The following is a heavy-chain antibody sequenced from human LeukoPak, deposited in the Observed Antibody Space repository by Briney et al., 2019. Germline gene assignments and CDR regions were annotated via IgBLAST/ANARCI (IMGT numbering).Heavy chain of an antibody. Sequence: GGSLRLYCAASGFIVSSNYMSWVRQAPGKGLEWVSVIYTGGSTYYADSVKGRFTISRDNSKNTVYLQMSSLRAEDTAVYNCAKEGDCSTTSCLTGGLDVWGKGTTVTVSS. CDR1: GFIVSSNY. V-gene: IGHV3-53*01. CDR3: AKEGDCSTTSCLTGGLDV. CDR2: IYTGGST. J-gene: IGHJ6*04. D-gene: IGHD2-2*01.